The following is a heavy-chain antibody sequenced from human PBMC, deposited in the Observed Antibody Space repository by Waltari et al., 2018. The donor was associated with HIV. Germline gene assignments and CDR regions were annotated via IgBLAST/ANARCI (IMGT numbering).Heavy chain of an antibody. D-gene: IGHD3-16*02. CDR2: IYHSGST. J-gene: IGHJ4*02. Sequence: QVQLQESGPGLLKPSETLSLTCAVSGYSISSGYYWGWIRQPPGKGLGWIGSIYHSGSTYYNPSLKSRVTISVDTSKNQFSLKLSSVTAADTAIYHCASAFIEYFDSWGQGTLVTVSS. CDR3: ASAFIEYFDS. CDR1: GYSISSGYY. V-gene: IGHV4-38-2*01.